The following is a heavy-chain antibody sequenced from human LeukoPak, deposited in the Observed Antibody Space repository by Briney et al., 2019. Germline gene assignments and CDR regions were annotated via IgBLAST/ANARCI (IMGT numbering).Heavy chain of an antibody. J-gene: IGHJ4*02. CDR2: INPNSGGT. CDR3: ARDYEIYDSSGPSGGGDDY. CDR1: GYTFTVYY. D-gene: IGHD3-22*01. Sequence: ASVKVSCKASGYTFTVYYMHWVRQAPGQGLEWMGWINPNSGGTNYAQKFQGRVTMTRDTSISTAYMELSSLRSEDRAVYYCARDYEIYDSSGPSGGGDDYWGQGTLVTVSS. V-gene: IGHV1-2*02.